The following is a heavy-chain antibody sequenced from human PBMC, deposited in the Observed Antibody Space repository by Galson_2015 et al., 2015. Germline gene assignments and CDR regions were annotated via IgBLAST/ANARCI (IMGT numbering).Heavy chain of an antibody. CDR3: SRVPPSKVEDPFDL. D-gene: IGHD4-23*01. Sequence: SLRLSCATSGFSFRDYAIYWFRQAPGKGLEWVGFIRSRTSAGTTESGASVKGRFLISRDDSRSIAYLQINSLKTEDTAMYYCSRVPPSKVEDPFDLWAQGTLVTVSS. J-gene: IGHJ4*02. CDR1: GFSFRDYA. V-gene: IGHV3-49*03. CDR2: IRSRTSAGTT.